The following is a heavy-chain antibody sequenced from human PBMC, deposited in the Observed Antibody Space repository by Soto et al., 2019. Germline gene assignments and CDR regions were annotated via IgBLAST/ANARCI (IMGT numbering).Heavy chain of an antibody. CDR3: ARDRYHGSGTYYNFYSGMDV. CDR2: IFHSGST. CDR1: GGSINSGDYY. V-gene: IGHV4-30-4*01. Sequence: QVQLQESGPGLVKPSQTLSLTCTVSGGSINSGDYYWTWVRQPPGKGLEWIGNIFHSGSTYYTPSLQSRVTVSLDTSKNHFSLKLSSVTTADTAVYSCARDRYHGSGTYYNFYSGMDVWGQGTTVTVSS. J-gene: IGHJ6*02. D-gene: IGHD3-10*01.